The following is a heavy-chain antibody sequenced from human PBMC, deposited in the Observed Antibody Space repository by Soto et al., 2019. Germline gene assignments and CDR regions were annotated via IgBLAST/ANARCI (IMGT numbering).Heavy chain of an antibody. CDR3: AREGVGWDYYGMDV. CDR1: CGSFSGYY. J-gene: IGHJ6*02. Sequence: SETLSLTCAVYCGSFSGYYWSWIRQPPGKGLEWIGEINHSGSTNYNPSLKSRVTISVDTSKNQFSLKLSSVTAADTAVYYCAREGVGWDYYGMDVWGQGTTVTVSS. V-gene: IGHV4-34*01. CDR2: INHSGST. D-gene: IGHD3-10*01.